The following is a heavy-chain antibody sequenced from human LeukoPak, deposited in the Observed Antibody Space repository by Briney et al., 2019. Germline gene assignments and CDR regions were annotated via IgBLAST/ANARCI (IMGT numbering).Heavy chain of an antibody. J-gene: IGHJ4*02. CDR2: IYYNGTT. D-gene: IGHD5-24*01. Sequence: GGSLRVSCAVSGVIVSSNHMNWVRQAPGKGLEWVSVIYYNGTTTYADSVKGRFTTSRDSSKNTLYLQMNSLRVEDTAVYYCARDMKGDGYSSYDYWGLGILVTVSS. CDR3: ARDMKGDGYSSYDY. CDR1: GVIVSSNH. V-gene: IGHV3-66*01.